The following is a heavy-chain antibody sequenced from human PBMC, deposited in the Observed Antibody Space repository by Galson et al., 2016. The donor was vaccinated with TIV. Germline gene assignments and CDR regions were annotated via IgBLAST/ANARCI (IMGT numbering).Heavy chain of an antibody. D-gene: IGHD1-26*01. CDR2: IIPLLSSP. CDR3: ARGPGPAGIVGIYYNMDV. CDR1: GGTSSRSA. V-gene: IGHV1-69*13. Sequence: SVKVSCKASGGTSSRSAISWVRQAPGQGLEWVGGIIPLLSSPSYGQKFQGRLTITADESMTTSYMELTSLTSDDTAMYYCARGPGPAGIVGIYYNMDVWGQGTTVTVSS. J-gene: IGHJ6*02.